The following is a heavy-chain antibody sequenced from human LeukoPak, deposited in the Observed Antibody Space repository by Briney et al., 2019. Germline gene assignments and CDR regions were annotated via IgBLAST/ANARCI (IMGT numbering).Heavy chain of an antibody. CDR2: IRYDGSNK. CDR3: ANTGYSSGWRHLDY. D-gene: IGHD6-19*01. CDR1: GFTFSSYG. Sequence: GGSLRLSCAASGFTFSSYGMHWVRQAPGKGLEWVAFIRYDGSNKYYADSVKGRFTISRDNSKNTLYLQMNSLRAEDTAVYYCANTGYSSGWRHLDYWGQGTLVTVSS. V-gene: IGHV3-30*02. J-gene: IGHJ4*02.